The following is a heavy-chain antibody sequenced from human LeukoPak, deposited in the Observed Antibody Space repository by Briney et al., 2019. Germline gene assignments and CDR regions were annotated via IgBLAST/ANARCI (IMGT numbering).Heavy chain of an antibody. CDR3: ARVGSGWYFRWFDP. CDR2: INHSGST. D-gene: IGHD6-19*01. Sequence: SESLSLTCAVYGGSFSGYYWSWIRQPPGKGLEWIGEINHSGSTNYNPSLKSRVTISVDTSKNQFSLKLSSVTAADTAVYYCARVGSGWYFRWFDPWGQGTLVTVSS. V-gene: IGHV4-34*01. CDR1: GGSFSGYY. J-gene: IGHJ5*02.